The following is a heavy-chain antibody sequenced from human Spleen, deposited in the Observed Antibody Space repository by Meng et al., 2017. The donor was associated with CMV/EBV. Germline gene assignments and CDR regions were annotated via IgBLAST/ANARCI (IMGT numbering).Heavy chain of an antibody. CDR1: GFTFSNNA. CDR2: ISGSSETT. J-gene: IGHJ4*02. V-gene: IGHV3-23*01. D-gene: IGHD2-15*01. CDR3: AKRSTTQCSGGSCYTSYFDY. Sequence: GGSLRLSCAASGFTFSNNAMSWVRQAPGKGLEWVSAISGSSETTSYADSVKGRFTISRDNSKNTLYLQMKSLRAEDTAVYYCAKRSTTQCSGGSCYTSYFDYWGQGTLVTVSS.